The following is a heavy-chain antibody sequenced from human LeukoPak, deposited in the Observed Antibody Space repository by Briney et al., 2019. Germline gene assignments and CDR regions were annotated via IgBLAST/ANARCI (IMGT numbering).Heavy chain of an antibody. D-gene: IGHD3-10*01. Sequence: PSETLSLTCTVSGGSISSYYWSWIRQPPGKGLEWIGYIYYIGNTNYNPSLKGRVTIAVDTSKTQFSLRLSSVTAADTAVYYCARDRAHYGSGSYIDYWGQGTLVTVSS. J-gene: IGHJ4*02. V-gene: IGHV4-59*01. CDR2: IYYIGNT. CDR1: GGSISSYY. CDR3: ARDRAHYGSGSYIDY.